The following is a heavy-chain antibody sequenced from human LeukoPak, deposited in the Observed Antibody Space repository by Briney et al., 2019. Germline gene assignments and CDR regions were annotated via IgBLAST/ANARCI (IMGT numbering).Heavy chain of an antibody. CDR1: GYTFTSHA. V-gene: IGHV1-3*01. CDR3: ARQYRAYGDY. D-gene: IGHD3-16*01. J-gene: IGHJ4*02. Sequence: GASVKVSCKASGYTFTSHAIHWVRQAPGQRPEWMGWINAGSGDTKCSQNLEGRVTITRDTSASTAYMELSSLKSEDTAVYYCARQYRAYGDYWGQGTLVTVSS. CDR2: INAGSGDT.